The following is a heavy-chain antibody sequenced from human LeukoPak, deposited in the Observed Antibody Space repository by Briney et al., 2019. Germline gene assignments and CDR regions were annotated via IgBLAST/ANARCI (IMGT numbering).Heavy chain of an antibody. J-gene: IGHJ4*02. V-gene: IGHV3-48*03. CDR3: AREYAADY. Sequence: GGSLRLSCAASGFTFSSYEMNWVRPGPGQGLEWVSYISSSGSTIYYADSVKGRFTISRDNAKNSLYLRMNSLRAEDTAVYYCAREYAADYWGQGTLVTVSS. CDR2: ISSSGSTI. CDR1: GFTFSSYE.